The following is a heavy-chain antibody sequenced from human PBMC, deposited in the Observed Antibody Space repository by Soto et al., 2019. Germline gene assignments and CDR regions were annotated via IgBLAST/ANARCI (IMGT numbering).Heavy chain of an antibody. D-gene: IGHD3-22*01. CDR2: IYYSGTT. Sequence: SETLSLTCTVSGGSIGGYYWSWIRQPPGKGLEWIGYIYYSGTTNYNPSLKSRVTISVDTSQNQFSLNLSSVTAADTAVYYCARFADFYDSSGYQYFFDYWGLGTLVTVCS. V-gene: IGHV4-59*08. CDR1: GGSIGGYY. CDR3: ARFADFYDSSGYQYFFDY. J-gene: IGHJ4*02.